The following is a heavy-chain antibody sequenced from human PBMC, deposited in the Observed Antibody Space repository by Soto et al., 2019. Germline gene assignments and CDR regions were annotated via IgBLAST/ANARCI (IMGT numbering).Heavy chain of an antibody. V-gene: IGHV4-38-2*01. CDR2: IYHSGST. Sequence: ASETMSLTCAVSGYSISSGYYWGWIRQPPGKGLEWIGSIYHSGSTYYNPSLKSRVTISVDTSKNQFSRKLSSVTAADTAVYYWARRSSSSLGSLFDPWGRRILFTASA. D-gene: IGHD6-6*01. J-gene: IGHJ5*02. CDR3: ARRSSSSLGSLFDP. CDR1: GYSISSGYY.